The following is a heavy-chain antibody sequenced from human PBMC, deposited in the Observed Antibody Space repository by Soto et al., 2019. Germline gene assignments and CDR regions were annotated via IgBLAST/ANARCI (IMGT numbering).Heavy chain of an antibody. Sequence: ASVKVSWKVSGYTLTELSMHWVLQAPVKWLEWMGGFDPEDGETIYAQKFQGRVTMTEDTSTDTAYMELSSLRSEDTAVYYCATAPITMVRGNSGWFDPWGQGTLVTVSS. D-gene: IGHD3-10*01. CDR2: FDPEDGET. V-gene: IGHV1-24*01. CDR3: ATAPITMVRGNSGWFDP. J-gene: IGHJ5*02. CDR1: GYTLTELS.